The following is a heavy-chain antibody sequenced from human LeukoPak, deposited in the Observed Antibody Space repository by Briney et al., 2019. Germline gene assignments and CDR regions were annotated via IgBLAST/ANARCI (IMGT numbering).Heavy chain of an antibody. CDR3: AREWYDSSGYYYGAFDI. CDR2: ISGSGGST. J-gene: IGHJ3*02. Sequence: PGGSLRLSCAASGSTFSSYGMSWVRQAPGKGLEWVSAISGSGGSTYYADSVKGRFTISRDNSKNTLYLQMNSLRAEDTAVYYCAREWYDSSGYYYGAFDIWGQGTMVTVSS. V-gene: IGHV3-23*01. D-gene: IGHD3-22*01. CDR1: GSTFSSYG.